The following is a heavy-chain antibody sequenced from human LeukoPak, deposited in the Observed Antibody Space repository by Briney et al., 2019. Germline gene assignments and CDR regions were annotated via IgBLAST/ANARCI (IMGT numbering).Heavy chain of an antibody. CDR3: AREGLASMVRGVIPY. J-gene: IGHJ4*02. V-gene: IGHV4-61*01. Sequence: SETLSLTCTVSGGSVSSGSHYWSWIRQPPGKGLEWIGYIYYSGSTNYNPSLKSRVTISADMSKNQFSLKPSSVTAADTAVYYCAREGLASMVRGVIPYWGQGTLVTVSS. D-gene: IGHD3-10*01. CDR2: IYYSGST. CDR1: GGSVSSGSHY.